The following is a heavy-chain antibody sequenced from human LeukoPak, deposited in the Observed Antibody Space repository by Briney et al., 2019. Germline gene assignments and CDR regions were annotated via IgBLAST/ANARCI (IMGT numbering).Heavy chain of an antibody. CDR1: GFTFSSYW. CDR3: ASDLTESYYDYVWGKTPGGY. CDR2: IKQDGSEK. J-gene: IGHJ4*02. D-gene: IGHD3-16*01. Sequence: PGGSLRLSCAASGFTFSSYWMSWVRQAPGKGLEWVANIKQDGSEKYYVDSVKGRFTISRDNAKNSLYLQMNSLRAEDTAVYYCASDLTESYYDYVWGKTPGGYWGQGTLVTVSS. V-gene: IGHV3-7*01.